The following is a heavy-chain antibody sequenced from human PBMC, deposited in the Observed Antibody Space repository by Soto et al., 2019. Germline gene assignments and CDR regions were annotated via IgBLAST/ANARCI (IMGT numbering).Heavy chain of an antibody. V-gene: IGHV1-69*13. Sequence: SVKVSCKASGGTFSSYAISWVRQAPGQGLEWMGGIIPIFGTANYAQKFQGRVTITADESTSTAYMELSSLRSEDKAVYYCARVTNQLLTINWFDPWGQGPLVTVSS. J-gene: IGHJ5*02. CDR2: IIPIFGTA. CDR3: ARVTNQLLTINWFDP. CDR1: GGTFSSYA. D-gene: IGHD2-2*01.